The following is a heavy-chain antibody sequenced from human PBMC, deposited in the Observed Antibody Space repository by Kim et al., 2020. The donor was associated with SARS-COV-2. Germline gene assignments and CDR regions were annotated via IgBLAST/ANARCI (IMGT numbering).Heavy chain of an antibody. CDR1: GFTVSSNY. CDR3: AGERYSSGRRPENYFDY. V-gene: IGHV3-66*01. D-gene: IGHD6-19*01. J-gene: IGHJ4*02. Sequence: GGSLRLSCAASGFTVSSNYMSWVRQAPGKGLEWVSVIYSGGSTYYADSVKGRFTISRDNSKNTLYLQMNSLRAEDTAVYYCAGERYSSGRRPENYFDYWGQGTLVTVSS. CDR2: IYSGGST.